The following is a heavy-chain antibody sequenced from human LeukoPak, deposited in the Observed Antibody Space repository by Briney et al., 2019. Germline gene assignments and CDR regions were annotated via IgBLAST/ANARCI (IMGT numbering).Heavy chain of an antibody. CDR1: GYSISSGYY. J-gene: IGHJ4*02. CDR2: IYTSGST. CDR3: ARGWYDSSGYYWFFDY. D-gene: IGHD3-22*01. V-gene: IGHV4-4*07. Sequence: EPSETLSLTCTVSGYSISSGYYWSWIRQPAGQGLEWIGRIYTSGSTNYNPSLKSRVTMSVDTSKNQFSLKLSSVTAADTAVYYCARGWYDSSGYYWFFDYWGQGTLVTVSS.